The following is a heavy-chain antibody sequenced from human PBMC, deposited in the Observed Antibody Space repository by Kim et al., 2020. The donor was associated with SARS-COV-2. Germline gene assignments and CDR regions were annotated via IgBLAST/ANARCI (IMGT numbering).Heavy chain of an antibody. V-gene: IGHV1-69*13. Sequence: SVKVSCKASGGTFSSYAISWVRQAPGQGLEWMGGIIPIFGTANYAQKFQGRVTITADESTSTAYMELSSLRSEDTAVYYCARGENWLGREYFQHWGQGTLVTVSS. CDR3: ARGENWLGREYFQH. CDR2: IIPIFGTA. CDR1: GGTFSSYA. D-gene: IGHD3-10*01. J-gene: IGHJ1*01.